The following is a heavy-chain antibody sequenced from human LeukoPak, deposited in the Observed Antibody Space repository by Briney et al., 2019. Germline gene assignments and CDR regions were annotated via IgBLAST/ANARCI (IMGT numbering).Heavy chain of an antibody. J-gene: IGHJ4*02. CDR2: MNPNSGNT. V-gene: IGHV1-8*03. CDR3: ARGDLVRVDATKSDY. CDR1: VYIFTSYE. Sequence: GASVTVSFKSCVYIFTSYESNWVRQATGQGLEWMGWMNPNSGNTGYAQKLQARVTITRNTSISTAYMELSRLRSEDTAVYYCARGDLVRVDATKSDYSGQGNLVTVSS. D-gene: IGHD2-8*01.